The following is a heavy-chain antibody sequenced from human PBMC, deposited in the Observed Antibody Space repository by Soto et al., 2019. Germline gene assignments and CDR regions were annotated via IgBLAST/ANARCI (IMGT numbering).Heavy chain of an antibody. D-gene: IGHD1-26*01. V-gene: IGHV3-49*03. CDR2: IRSKAYGGTT. J-gene: IGHJ6*04. Sequence: GGSLRLSCTASGFTFGDYAMSWFRQAPGKGLEWVGFIRSKAYGGTTEYAASVKGRFTISRDDSKSIAYLQMNSLKTEDTAVYYCTRDPKWELLGYYYGMDVWGKGTTVTVSS. CDR1: GFTFGDYA. CDR3: TRDPKWELLGYYYGMDV.